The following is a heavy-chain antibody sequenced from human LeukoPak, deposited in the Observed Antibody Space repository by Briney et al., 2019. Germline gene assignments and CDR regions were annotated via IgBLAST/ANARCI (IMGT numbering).Heavy chain of an antibody. CDR1: GGSISSYY. CDR3: ARDYYDSSGYPFCDY. CDR2: IYTSGST. Sequence: SETLSLTCTVSGGSISSYYWSWIRQPPGKGLEWIGRIYTSGSTTYNPSLKSRVTMSADTSKNQLSLKLSSVTAADTAVYYCARDYYDSSGYPFCDYWGQGTLVTVSS. V-gene: IGHV4-4*07. J-gene: IGHJ4*02. D-gene: IGHD3-22*01.